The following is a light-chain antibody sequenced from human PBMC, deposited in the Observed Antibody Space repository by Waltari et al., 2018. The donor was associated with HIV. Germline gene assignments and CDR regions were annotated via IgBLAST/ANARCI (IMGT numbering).Light chain of an antibody. CDR3: QQYNSYSWT. J-gene: IGKJ1*01. Sequence: DIQMNQSPSTLSASVGDRVTITCRASQNIGSWLAWYQHKPGKAPKILIYKASNLESGVPSGFSGSGSGTEFTLTISSLQPDDFATYYCQQYNSYSWTFGPGTKVEIK. CDR2: KAS. V-gene: IGKV1-5*03. CDR1: QNIGSW.